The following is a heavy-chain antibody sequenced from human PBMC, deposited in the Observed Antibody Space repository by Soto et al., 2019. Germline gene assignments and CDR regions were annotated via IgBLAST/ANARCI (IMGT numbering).Heavy chain of an antibody. D-gene: IGHD1-1*01. V-gene: IGHV4-39*01. J-gene: IGHJ5*01. CDR1: GGAIRTSTYS. Sequence: ETLSPACTVSGGAIRTSTYSWGWVRQPPGKGLEWIGTIYYSGSTYYSPSLKSRVTISVDTSKSQFSLKLTSVTAADTAVYFCARHENAKFDS. CDR2: IYYSGST. CDR3: ARHENAKFDS.